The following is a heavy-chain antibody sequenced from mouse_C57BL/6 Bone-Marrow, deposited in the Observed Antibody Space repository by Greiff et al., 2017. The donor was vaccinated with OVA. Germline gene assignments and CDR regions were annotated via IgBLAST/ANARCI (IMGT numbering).Heavy chain of an antibody. J-gene: IGHJ1*03. D-gene: IGHD2-4*01. V-gene: IGHV2-2*01. CDR3: ARYCLHDHDEDWYFDV. Sequence: QVQLQQSGPGLVQPSQSLSITCTVSGFSLTSYGVHWVRQSPGKGLEWLGVIWSGGSTDYNAAFISRLSISKDNSKSQVFFKMNSLQADDTAIYYCARYCLHDHDEDWYFDVWGTGTTVTVSS. CDR1: GFSLTSYG. CDR2: IWSGGST.